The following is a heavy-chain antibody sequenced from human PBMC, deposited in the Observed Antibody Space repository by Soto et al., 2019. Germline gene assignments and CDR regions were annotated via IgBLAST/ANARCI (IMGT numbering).Heavy chain of an antibody. CDR2: ISGSGGST. D-gene: IGHD2-15*01. CDR3: AKERVRCSGGSCYSGFDY. Sequence: GGSLRLSCAASGFTFSRYAMSWVRQAPGKGLEWVSAISGSGGSTYYADSVKGRFTISRDNSKNTLYLQMNSLRAEDTAVYYCAKERVRCSGGSCYSGFDYWGQGTLVTVSS. J-gene: IGHJ4*02. V-gene: IGHV3-23*01. CDR1: GFTFSRYA.